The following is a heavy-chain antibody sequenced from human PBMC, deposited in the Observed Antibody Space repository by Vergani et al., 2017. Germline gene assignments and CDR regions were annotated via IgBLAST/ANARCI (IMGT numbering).Heavy chain of an antibody. Sequence: EVQLLESGGGLVQPGGSLRLSCAASGFTFSSYAMSWVRQAPGKGPEWVSAISGSGGSTYYADSVKGRFTISRDNSKNTLFLQMKSLRAEDTALYYCAKGKGGAXFDYWGQGTLVTVSA. J-gene: IGHJ4*02. CDR3: AKGKGGAXFDY. D-gene: IGHD3-16*01. CDR2: ISGSGGST. V-gene: IGHV3-23*01. CDR1: GFTFSSYA.